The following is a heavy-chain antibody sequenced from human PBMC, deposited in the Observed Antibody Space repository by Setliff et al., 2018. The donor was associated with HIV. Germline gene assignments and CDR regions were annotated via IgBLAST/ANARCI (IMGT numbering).Heavy chain of an antibody. CDR2: INDSGTT. V-gene: IGHV4-34*01. J-gene: IGHJ4*02. D-gene: IGHD6-13*01. CDR1: AGSLSRYY. Sequence: SETLSLTCAVYAGSLSRYYWSWIRQSTGKGLEWIGEINDSGTTNYNPSLESRVTMFIDMSKNQLSLNFSSVTAADTAAYFCARGPIRHSRGVRWFWGVESWYEGIDYWGQGTRVTVSS. CDR3: ARGPIRHSRGVRWFWGVESWYEGIDY.